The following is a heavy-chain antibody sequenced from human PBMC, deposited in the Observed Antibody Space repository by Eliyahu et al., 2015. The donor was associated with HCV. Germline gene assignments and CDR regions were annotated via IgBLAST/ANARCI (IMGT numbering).Heavy chain of an antibody. V-gene: IGHV1-69*02. D-gene: IGHD3-10*01. CDR3: ARHSYYGSGSYSFDY. J-gene: IGHJ4*02. Sequence: QVQLVQSGAEVKKPGSSVKVSCKASGGTFSXYTXSWVRXAPGQGLEWMGRIIPILGIANYAQKFQGRVTITADKSTSTAYMELSSLRSEDTAVYYCARHSYYGSGSYSFDYWGQGTLVTVSS. CDR2: IIPILGIA. CDR1: GGTFSXYT.